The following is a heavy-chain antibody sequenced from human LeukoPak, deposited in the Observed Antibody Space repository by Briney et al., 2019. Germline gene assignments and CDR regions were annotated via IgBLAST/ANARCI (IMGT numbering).Heavy chain of an antibody. D-gene: IGHD4-11*01. CDR2: INPDGGGT. J-gene: IGHJ5*02. CDR3: ARSHDYTNYVGP. CDR1: GYSFTAFH. Sequence: ASVKVSCKASGYSFTAFHIHWVRQDPGQGLEWMGWINPDGGGTIFAQRFQGRVTMTRDTSISTAYMALTSLRSDDTAVYYCARSHDYTNYVGPWGQGTPVTVSS. V-gene: IGHV1-2*02.